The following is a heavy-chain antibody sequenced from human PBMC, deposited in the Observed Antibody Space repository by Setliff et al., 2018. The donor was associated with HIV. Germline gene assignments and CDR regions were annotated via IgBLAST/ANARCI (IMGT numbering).Heavy chain of an antibody. D-gene: IGHD3-22*01. V-gene: IGHV4-39*01. J-gene: IGHJ4*02. CDR2: IYYSGTT. CDR3: ARLRITMIMMLNYFDY. Sequence: SETLSLTCTVSGGSISSRTYYWGCIRQPPGKGLEWIGSIYYSGTTYYNPSLKSRVTIPIDTSKNQFSLRLTSVTAADTAVYFCARLRITMIMMLNYFDYWGQGTLVTVSS. CDR1: GGSISSRTYY.